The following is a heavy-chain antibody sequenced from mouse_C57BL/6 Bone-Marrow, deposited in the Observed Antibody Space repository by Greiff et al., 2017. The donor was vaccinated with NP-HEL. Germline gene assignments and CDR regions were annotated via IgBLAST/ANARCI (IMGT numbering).Heavy chain of an antibody. CDR3: AREGGYDGYLYYFDY. CDR1: GFTFSSYA. CDR2: ISDGGSYT. J-gene: IGHJ2*01. Sequence: EVKLMESGGGLVKPGGSLKLSCAASGFTFSSYAMSWVRQTPEKRLEWVATISDGGSYTSYPDNVKGRFTISRDNAKNNLYLQMSHLKSEDTAMCYCAREGGYDGYLYYFDYWGQGTTLTVSS. D-gene: IGHD2-3*01. V-gene: IGHV5-4*03.